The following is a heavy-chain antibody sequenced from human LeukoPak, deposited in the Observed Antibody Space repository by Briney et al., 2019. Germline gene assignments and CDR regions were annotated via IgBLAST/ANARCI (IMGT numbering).Heavy chain of an antibody. D-gene: IGHD2-8*01. CDR3: ARVGYSTGAFDI. V-gene: IGHV3-13*01. CDR1: GFTFSSYD. J-gene: IGHJ3*02. Sequence: GGSLRLSCAASGFTFSSYDMHWVRQATGKGLEWVSAIGTAGDTYYPGSVKGRFTISRENAKNSLYLQMNSPRAGDTAVYYCARVGYSTGAFDIWGQGTMVTVSS. CDR2: IGTAGDT.